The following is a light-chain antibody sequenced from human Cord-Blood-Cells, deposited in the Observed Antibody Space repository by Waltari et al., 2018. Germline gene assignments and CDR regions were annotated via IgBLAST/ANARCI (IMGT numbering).Light chain of an antibody. V-gene: IGLV3-25*03. Sequence: SYELTQPPSVSVSPGQTARITCSGDALPKQYAYWYQQKPGQAPVLVIYKDSERPSGIPERFSGSSSGTTVTLTISGGQAEDEADYYCQSADSSGTYQVVFGGGTKLTVL. CDR3: QSADSSGTYQVV. CDR2: KDS. J-gene: IGLJ2*01. CDR1: ALPKQY.